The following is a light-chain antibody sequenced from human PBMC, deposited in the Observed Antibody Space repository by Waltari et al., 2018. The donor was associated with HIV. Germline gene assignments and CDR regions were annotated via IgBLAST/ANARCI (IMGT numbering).Light chain of an antibody. J-gene: IGKJ2*01. CDR2: GAS. Sequence: DIVMTLSTDFLAVSLGERATFTCRSSQGVLYRHDNKYYLPWYQQKARQPPQLLIYGASTREPGVPDRFSGSGSGTEFTLTISSLQAEDVAVYYCQQYLTVPYTFGQGTKLEIK. V-gene: IGKV4-1*01. CDR3: QQYLTVPYT. CDR1: QGVLYRHDNKYY.